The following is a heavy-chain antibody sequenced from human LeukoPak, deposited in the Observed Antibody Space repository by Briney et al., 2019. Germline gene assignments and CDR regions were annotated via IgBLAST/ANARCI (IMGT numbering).Heavy chain of an antibody. J-gene: IGHJ4*02. V-gene: IGHV3-23*01. D-gene: IGHD3-10*01. Sequence: GGSLRLSCAASGFTFSNAWMSWVRQAPGKGLEWVSLIGGSGGSTYYADSVKGRFTISRDNSKNTLYLQMNSLRAEDTAVYYCASEESMITYGSGSYYDYWGQGTLVTVSS. CDR3: ASEESMITYGSGSYYDY. CDR1: GFTFSNAW. CDR2: IGGSGGST.